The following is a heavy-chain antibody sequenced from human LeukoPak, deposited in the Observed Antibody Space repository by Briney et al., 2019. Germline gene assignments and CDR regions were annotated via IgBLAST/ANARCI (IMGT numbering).Heavy chain of an antibody. J-gene: IGHJ5*02. V-gene: IGHV1-2*02. Sequence: ASVKVSCKASGYTFNDHHMHWVRQAPGQGLEWMGWIHPTSGDTKFAQKFQGRVTMTRDTSISTAYMQLSRLISDDTAVYYCARGTFDPWGQGTLVTVSS. CDR3: ARGTFDP. CDR2: IHPTSGDT. CDR1: GYTFNDHH.